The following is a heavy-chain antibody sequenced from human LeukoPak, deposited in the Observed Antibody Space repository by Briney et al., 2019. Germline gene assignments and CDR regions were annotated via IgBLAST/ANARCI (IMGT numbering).Heavy chain of an antibody. CDR3: AKSSTEYEDIVVVPAALPY. CDR2: ISGSGGST. J-gene: IGHJ4*02. Sequence: GGSLRLSCAASGFTFSSYAMSWVRQAPGKGLEWVSAISGSGGSTYYADSVKGRFHISRDNSKDPLYLQLNSLRAEATAVYYCAKSSTEYEDIVVVPAALPYWGQGTLVTVSS. V-gene: IGHV3-23*01. D-gene: IGHD2-2*01. CDR1: GFTFSSYA.